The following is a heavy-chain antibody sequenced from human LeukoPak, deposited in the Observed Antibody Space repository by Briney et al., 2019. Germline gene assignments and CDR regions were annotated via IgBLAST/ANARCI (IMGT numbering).Heavy chain of an antibody. CDR1: GGSFSGYY. CDR2: INHSGST. J-gene: IGHJ1*01. V-gene: IGHV4-34*01. D-gene: IGHD4-17*01. Sequence: AETLSLTCAVYGGSFSGYYWSWIRQPPGKGLEWIGEINHSGSTNYNPSLKSRVTILVDTSKNQFSLKLSSVTAADTAVYYCARGHSPVTTKVSYFQHWGQGTLVTVSS. CDR3: ARGHSPVTTKVSYFQH.